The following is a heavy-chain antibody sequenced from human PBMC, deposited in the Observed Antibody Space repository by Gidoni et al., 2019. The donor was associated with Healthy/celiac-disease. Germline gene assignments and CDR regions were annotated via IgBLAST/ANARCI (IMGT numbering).Heavy chain of an antibody. CDR2: ISYDVSNK. CDR3: AIEGRIFGAVPFDY. J-gene: IGHJ4*02. CDR1: GFTFSSYA. D-gene: IGHD3-3*01. V-gene: IGHV3-30*04. Sequence: QVQLVESGGGVVQPGRSLRLSCAASGFTFSSYAMHWVRQAPGKGLEWVAVISYDVSNKYYADSVKGRFTISRDNSKNTLYLQMNSLRAEDTAVYYCAIEGRIFGAVPFDYWGQGTLVTVSS.